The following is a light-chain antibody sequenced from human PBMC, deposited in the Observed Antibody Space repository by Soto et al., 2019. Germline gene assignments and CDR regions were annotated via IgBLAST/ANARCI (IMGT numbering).Light chain of an antibody. CDR2: DAS. CDR3: QQYNTNPWT. V-gene: IGKV1-5*01. J-gene: IGKJ1*01. Sequence: DIQMTQSPSTLSASVGDRVTITCRASQSIRTWLAWCQQKPGKAPKLLIYDASSLKSGVPSRFSGGGSGTEFTLTISSLQPDDFTTYYCQQYNTNPWTFGQGTKVDIK. CDR1: QSIRTW.